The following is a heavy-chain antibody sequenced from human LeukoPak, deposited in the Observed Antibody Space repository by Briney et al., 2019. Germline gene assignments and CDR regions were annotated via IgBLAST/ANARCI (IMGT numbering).Heavy chain of an antibody. CDR1: GGSISSSSND. CDR2: IDYSGST. D-gene: IGHD2-8*01. J-gene: IGHJ4*02. CDR3: ARVGYCTNGVCYPPDY. V-gene: IGHV4-39*01. Sequence: SETLSLTCTVSGGSISSSSNDWGWIRQPPGKGLEWIASIDYSGSTYYNPSLKSRVTISVDTSKNQFWLKLSSVTAADTAVYYCARVGYCTNGVCYPPDYWGQGTLVTVSS.